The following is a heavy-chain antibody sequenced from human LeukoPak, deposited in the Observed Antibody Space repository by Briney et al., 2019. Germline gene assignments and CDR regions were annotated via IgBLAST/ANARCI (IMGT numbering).Heavy chain of an antibody. J-gene: IGHJ4*02. D-gene: IGHD3-22*01. CDR2: IYYSGTT. CDR1: GGSISSYH. CDR3: ARHSAPQYYYDYRGYLDY. V-gene: IGHV4-59*08. Sequence: PSETLSLTCTVSGGSISSYHWSWLRQPPGKGLEWIGYIYYSGTTNYNPSLKSRVTISVDTSKNQVSLKLSSLTAADTAVYYCARHSAPQYYYDYRGYLDYWGQGTLVTVSS.